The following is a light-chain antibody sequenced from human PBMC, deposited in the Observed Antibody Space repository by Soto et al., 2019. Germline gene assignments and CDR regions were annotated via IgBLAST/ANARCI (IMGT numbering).Light chain of an antibody. CDR1: QGISNY. V-gene: IGKV1-27*01. Sequence: DIQMTQSPSSLSASVGDRVTITCRASQGISNYLTWYQQKPGKVPKLLISAASTLQAGVPSRFSGSGSGTDFTLTISSLQPEDVATYYCQKYYSAPLFGPGTKVDI. CDR2: AAS. J-gene: IGKJ3*01. CDR3: QKYYSAPL.